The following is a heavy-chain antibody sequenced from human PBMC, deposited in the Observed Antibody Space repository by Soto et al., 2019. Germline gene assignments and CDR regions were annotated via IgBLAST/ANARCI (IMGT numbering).Heavy chain of an antibody. J-gene: IGHJ3*02. D-gene: IGHD6-6*01. CDR2: ISSSSTTS. V-gene: IGHV3-23*05. CDR1: GFTFSAYA. Sequence: GGSLRLSCAASGFTFSAYAMTWVRQAPGKGLEWVSTISSSSTTSYYADSVKGRFTISRDNSKNTLYLQMNSLRAEDTAVYYCARAREVEGAFDIWGQGTMVTVSS. CDR3: ARAREVEGAFDI.